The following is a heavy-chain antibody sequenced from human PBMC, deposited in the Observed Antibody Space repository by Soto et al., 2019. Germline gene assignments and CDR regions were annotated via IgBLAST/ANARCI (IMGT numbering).Heavy chain of an antibody. Sequence: GGSLRLSCAASGFTFSSYSMNWVRQAPGKGLEWVSSISSSSSYIYYADSVKGRFTISRDNAKNSLYLQMNSLRAEDTAVYYCAREAAARPGEHAFDYWGQGTLVTVSS. J-gene: IGHJ4*02. CDR1: GFTFSSYS. CDR3: AREAAARPGEHAFDY. D-gene: IGHD6-6*01. V-gene: IGHV3-21*01. CDR2: ISSSSSYI.